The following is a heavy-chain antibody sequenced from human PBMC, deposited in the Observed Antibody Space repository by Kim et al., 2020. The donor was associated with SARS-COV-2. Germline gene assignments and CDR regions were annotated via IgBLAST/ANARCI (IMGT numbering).Heavy chain of an antibody. J-gene: IGHJ4*02. V-gene: IGHV3-23*01. Sequence: ADAATVRFTISRDKSKNTLYLQMNSLRAEDTAVYYCAKGRITMVRGVLDYWGQGTLVTVSS. CDR3: AKGRITMVRGVLDY. D-gene: IGHD3-10*01.